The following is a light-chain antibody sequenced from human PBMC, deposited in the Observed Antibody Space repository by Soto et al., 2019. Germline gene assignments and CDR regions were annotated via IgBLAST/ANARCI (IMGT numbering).Light chain of an antibody. J-gene: IGLJ1*01. CDR3: SSYTSRRTQV. Sequence: QSALTQPASVSASPGQSITISCTGTSSDVGDYNYVSWYQQHPGKAPELMIYEVSNRPSGVSNRFSGSKSGNTASLTISGLQAEVEADYYCSSYTSRRTQVFGTGTNVTVL. CDR1: SSDVGDYNY. V-gene: IGLV2-14*01. CDR2: EVS.